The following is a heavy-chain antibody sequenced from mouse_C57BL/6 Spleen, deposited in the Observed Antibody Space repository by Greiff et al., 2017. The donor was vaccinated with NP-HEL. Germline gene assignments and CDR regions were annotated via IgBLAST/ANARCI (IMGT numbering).Heavy chain of an antibody. Sequence: QVQLQQSWAELAKPGASVKLSCKASGYTFTSYWMHWVKQRPGQGLEWIGYINPSSGYTKYNQKFKDKATLTADKSSSTAYMQLSSLTYEDSAVYYCASPQLTGTFAFDYWGQGTTLTVSS. V-gene: IGHV1-7*01. CDR3: ASPQLTGTFAFDY. J-gene: IGHJ2*01. D-gene: IGHD4-1*01. CDR1: GYTFTSYW. CDR2: INPSSGYT.